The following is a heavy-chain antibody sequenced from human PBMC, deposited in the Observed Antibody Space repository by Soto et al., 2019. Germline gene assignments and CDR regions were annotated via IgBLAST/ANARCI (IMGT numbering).Heavy chain of an antibody. CDR1: GFTFSSYA. CDR3: AKDPPQWLRLTYFDY. Sequence: GGSLRLSXAASGFTFSSYAMSWVRQAPGKGLEWVSAISGSGGSTYYADSVKGRFTISRDNSKNTLYLQMNSLRAEGTAVYYCAKDPPQWLRLTYFDYWGQGTLVTVSS. D-gene: IGHD5-12*01. J-gene: IGHJ4*02. V-gene: IGHV3-23*01. CDR2: ISGSGGST.